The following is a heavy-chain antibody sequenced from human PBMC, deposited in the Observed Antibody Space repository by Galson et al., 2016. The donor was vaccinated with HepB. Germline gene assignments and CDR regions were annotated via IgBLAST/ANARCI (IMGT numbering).Heavy chain of an antibody. CDR2: ISAYNGNT. Sequence: SVKVSCKASGYTFTSYGIGWVRQAPGQGLEWMGWISAYNGNTNYAQKFQGRVTMTTDTSTSTAYMELRSLRPDDPAVYYCARGGYYDSSGYCGRWGQGTLVTGSS. D-gene: IGHD3-22*01. J-gene: IGHJ4*02. CDR3: ARGGYYDSSGYCGR. V-gene: IGHV1-18*04. CDR1: GYTFTSYG.